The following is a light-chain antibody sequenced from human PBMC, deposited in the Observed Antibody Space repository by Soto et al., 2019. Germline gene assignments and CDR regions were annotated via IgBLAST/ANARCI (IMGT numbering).Light chain of an antibody. CDR3: QQYNSYSWT. CDR1: QSISSW. J-gene: IGKJ1*01. Sequence: DIQMTQSPSTLSASVGDRVTITCRASQSISSWLAWYQQKPGKAPKLLIYKASSLESGVPSRFSGSGSGTEFILTISSLQPDDFATYYCQQYNSYSWTFGQGTKVESK. V-gene: IGKV1-5*03. CDR2: KAS.